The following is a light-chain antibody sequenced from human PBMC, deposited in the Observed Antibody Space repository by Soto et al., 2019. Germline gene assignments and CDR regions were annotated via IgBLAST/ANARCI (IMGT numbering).Light chain of an antibody. J-gene: IGLJ3*02. CDR2: DVS. CDR3: RSYTSSQRV. CDR1: SSDVGGYNY. Sequence: QSALTQPASVSGSPGQSITISCTGTSSDVGGYNYVSWYQQHPGKAPKLMIYDVSNRPSGVSNRFSGSKSGNTASLTISGRQAEDEADYYCRSYTSSQRVFGGGTKLTVL. V-gene: IGLV2-14*01.